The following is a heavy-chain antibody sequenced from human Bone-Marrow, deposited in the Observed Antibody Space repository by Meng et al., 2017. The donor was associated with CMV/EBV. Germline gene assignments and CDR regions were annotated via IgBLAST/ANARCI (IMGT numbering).Heavy chain of an antibody. J-gene: IGHJ3*02. CDR3: ARDKGLGAFDI. CDR2: ISSSSSYI. V-gene: IGHV3-21*01. Sequence: GESLKISCAGSGFTFSSYAMSWVRQAPGKGLEWVSSISSSSSYIYYADSVKGRFTISRDNAKNSLYLQMNSLRAEDTAVYYCARDKGLGAFDIWGQGTMVTVSS. CDR1: GFTFSSYA.